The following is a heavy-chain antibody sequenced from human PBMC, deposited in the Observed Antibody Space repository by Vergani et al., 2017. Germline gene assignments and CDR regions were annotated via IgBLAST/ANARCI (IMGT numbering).Heavy chain of an antibody. Sequence: QVQLQESGPGLVKPSETLSLTCTVSGGSISSYYWSWIRQPPGKGLEWIGYIYYSGSTNYNPSLKSRVTMSVDTSKNQFSLKLSSVTAADTAVYYCARGKQVFYYYYYMDVWGKGTTVTVSS. CDR3: ARGKQVFYYYYYMDV. V-gene: IGHV4-59*08. CDR1: GGSISSYY. CDR2: IYYSGST. D-gene: IGHD6-13*01. J-gene: IGHJ6*03.